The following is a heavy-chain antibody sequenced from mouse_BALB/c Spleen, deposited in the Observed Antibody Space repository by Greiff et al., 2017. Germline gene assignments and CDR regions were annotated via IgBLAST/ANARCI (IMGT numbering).Heavy chain of an antibody. CDR3: ARGCDDYFDY. J-gene: IGHJ2*01. CDR2: INPGSGGT. V-gene: IGHV1-54*01. Sequence: QVQLKQSGAELVRPGTSVKVSCKASGYAFTNYLIEWVKQRPGQGLEWIGVINPGSGGTNYNEKFKGKATLTADKSSSTAYMQLSSLTSDDSAVYFCARGCDDYFDYWGQGTTLTVSS. D-gene: IGHD3-3*01. CDR1: GYAFTNYL.